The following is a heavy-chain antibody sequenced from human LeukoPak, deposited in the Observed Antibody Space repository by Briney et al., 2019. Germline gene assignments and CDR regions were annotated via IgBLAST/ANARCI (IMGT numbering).Heavy chain of an antibody. D-gene: IGHD4-11*01. V-gene: IGHV1-46*01. CDR2: INPSGGST. Sequence: ASVKVSCKASGYTFTSYYMHWVRQAPGQGLEWMGIINPSGGSTSYAQKFQGRVTMTRDTSTSTVYMELSSLRSEDTAVYYWAREIERLQIDYWGQGTLVTVSS. J-gene: IGHJ4*02. CDR1: GYTFTSYY. CDR3: AREIERLQIDY.